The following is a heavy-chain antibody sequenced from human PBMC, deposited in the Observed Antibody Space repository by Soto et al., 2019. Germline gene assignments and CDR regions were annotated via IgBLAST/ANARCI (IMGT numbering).Heavy chain of an antibody. D-gene: IGHD1-20*01. CDR3: ARDIGDNCLDY. Sequence: QVQLVQSGAEVKKPGSSVKVSCKASGGPFSSYTISWVRQAPGQGLEWMGRIIPILGMANYAQKFPGRVTITTDKATSTAYMELSSLRSEDTAVYYCARDIGDNCLDYWGQGTLVTVSS. J-gene: IGHJ4*02. CDR2: IIPILGMA. CDR1: GGPFSSYT. V-gene: IGHV1-69*08.